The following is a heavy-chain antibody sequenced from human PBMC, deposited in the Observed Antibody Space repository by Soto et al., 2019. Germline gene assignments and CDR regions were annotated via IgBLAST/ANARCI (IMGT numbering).Heavy chain of an antibody. CDR2: ISGSGDST. V-gene: IGHV3-23*01. CDR1: GFTFSSYA. Sequence: EVQLLDSGGGLVQPGGSLRLSCAASGFTFSSYAMNWVRQAPGKGLEWVSVISGSGDSTYYADSVKGRFTISRDHSKNPLYMQMHSLRPEETAVSYCASRGPGTYFDYWGQGTLVTVSS. J-gene: IGHJ4*02. CDR3: ASRGPGTYFDY. D-gene: IGHD6-13*01.